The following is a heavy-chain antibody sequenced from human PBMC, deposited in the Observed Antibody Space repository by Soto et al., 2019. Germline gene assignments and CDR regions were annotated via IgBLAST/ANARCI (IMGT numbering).Heavy chain of an antibody. V-gene: IGHV4-30-4*01. CDR3: ARDSRTPSGGMDV. Sequence: SETLSLSCTVSGGSINSGDYHWTWIRQFPGKDLEWIGGIYYSASTYYNPSLVSRLTISLDTSKNQFSLRLTSATAVDTAVYYCARDSRTPSGGMDVWGQGTTVSVSS. J-gene: IGHJ6*02. CDR2: IYYSAST. CDR1: GGSINSGDYH.